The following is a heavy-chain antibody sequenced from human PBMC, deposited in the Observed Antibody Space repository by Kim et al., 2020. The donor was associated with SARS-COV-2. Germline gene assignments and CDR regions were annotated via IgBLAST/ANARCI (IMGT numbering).Heavy chain of an antibody. Sequence: SETLSLTCTVSGGSISSGGYYWSWILQHPGKGLEWIGYIYYSGSTYYNPSLKSRVTISVDTSKNQFSLKLSSVTAADTAVYYCARAAVDYYGSGSYLSPWGQGTMVTVSS. D-gene: IGHD3-10*01. V-gene: IGHV4-31*03. CDR3: ARAAVDYYGSGSYLSP. CDR1: GGSISSGGYY. CDR2: IYYSGST. J-gene: IGHJ3*01.